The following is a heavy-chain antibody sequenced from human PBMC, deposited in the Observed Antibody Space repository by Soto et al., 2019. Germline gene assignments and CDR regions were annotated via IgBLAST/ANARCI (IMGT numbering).Heavy chain of an antibody. V-gene: IGHV4-31*03. CDR2: IYYIGST. D-gene: IGHD2-15*01. Sequence: QVQLQESGPGLVKPSQTLSLTCTVSGGSISSGGYYWSRIRQHPGKGLEWIGYIYYIGSTYYNPSLKCRVTISVDTAKNQFSLKLSSVTAADTAVYYCARKSYCSGGSCYSGLDYWGQGTLVTVSS. CDR1: GGSISSGGYY. CDR3: ARKSYCSGGSCYSGLDY. J-gene: IGHJ4*02.